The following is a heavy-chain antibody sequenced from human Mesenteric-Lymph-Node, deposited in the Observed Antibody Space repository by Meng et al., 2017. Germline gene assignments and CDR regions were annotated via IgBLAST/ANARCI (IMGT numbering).Heavy chain of an antibody. CDR2: ISGDGTGGVI. V-gene: IGHV3-21*01. CDR1: GFTFSTYS. J-gene: IGHJ4*02. Sequence: GESLKISCATSGFTFSTYSMNWVRQAPGRGLEWVSSISGDGTGGVIYYADSVKGRFTISRDNSRNFLYQQMNSLRPEDMAVYYCVTCWVVVVPAATYYFDYWGQGTLVTVSS. CDR3: VTCWVVVVPAATYYFDY. D-gene: IGHD2-2*01.